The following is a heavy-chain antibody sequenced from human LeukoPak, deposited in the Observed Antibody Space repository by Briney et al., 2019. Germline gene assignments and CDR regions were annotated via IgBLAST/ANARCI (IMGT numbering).Heavy chain of an antibody. CDR1: GFTFSSYW. Sequence: GGSLRLSCAASGFTFSSYWMSWVRQAPGKGLEWVANIKQDGSEKHYVDSVKGRLTISRDNAKNLLYLQMNSLRVEDTAVYYCARDRPYSEFDYWGQGALVTVSS. CDR2: IKQDGSEK. V-gene: IGHV3-7*01. CDR3: ARDRPYSEFDY. D-gene: IGHD2-15*01. J-gene: IGHJ4*02.